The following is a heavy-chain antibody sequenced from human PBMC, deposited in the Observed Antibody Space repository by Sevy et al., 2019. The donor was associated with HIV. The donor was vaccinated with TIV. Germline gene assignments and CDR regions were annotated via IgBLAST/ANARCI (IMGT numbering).Heavy chain of an antibody. V-gene: IGHV1-24*01. CDR2: FDPEDGET. Sequence: ASVKVSCKVSGYTLTKLGMHWVRQAPGKGLEWMGSFDPEDGETIYAQKFLGRLTMTDDTSTDTSYMDLSSLRSEDTAVYFCATTKDYYESSGSPFDYWGQGTVVTVSS. CDR3: ATTKDYYESSGSPFDY. CDR1: GYTLTKLG. D-gene: IGHD3-22*01. J-gene: IGHJ4*02.